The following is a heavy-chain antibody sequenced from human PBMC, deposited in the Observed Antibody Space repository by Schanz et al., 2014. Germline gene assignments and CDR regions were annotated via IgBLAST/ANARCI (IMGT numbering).Heavy chain of an antibody. J-gene: IGHJ4*02. D-gene: IGHD3-10*01. CDR3: VSSGSYSSYAF. Sequence: VQLLESGGGLVEPGGSLRLSCAASGFSFSDYFMAWIRQPPGRGLEWVSYIGNGGVTIYYADSVKGRFTISRDNSKNSLYLQMNSLRAEDTAVYHCVSSGSYSSYAFWGQGTLVTVSS. CDR2: IGNGGVTI. V-gene: IGHV3-11*04. CDR1: GFSFSDYF.